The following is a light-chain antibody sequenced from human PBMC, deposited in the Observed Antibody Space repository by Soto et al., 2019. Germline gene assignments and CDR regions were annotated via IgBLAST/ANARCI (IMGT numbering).Light chain of an antibody. CDR2: DVS. CDR3: SSYTSSNSYV. J-gene: IGLJ1*01. V-gene: IGLV2-14*01. CDR1: SSDVGAYNS. Sequence: QSALTQPASVSGSPGQSIAISCTGTSSDVGAYNSVSWYQQYPGKAPKLMIHDVSNRPSGVSDRFSGSKSGNTASLTISGLQAEDEADYYCSSYTSSNSYVFGSGTKDTDL.